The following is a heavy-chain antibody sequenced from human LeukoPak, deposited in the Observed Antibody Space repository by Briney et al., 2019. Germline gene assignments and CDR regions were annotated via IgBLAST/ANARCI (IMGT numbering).Heavy chain of an antibody. D-gene: IGHD6-19*01. CDR1: GFTFSAFA. Sequence: PGGSLRLCCAASGFTFSAFAINWVRQAPGKALEWVSAVSGSGTNSYYADSVKGRFTISRDNAKNTLYLQMNSLRAEDTAVYYCARPLGSGWFGPFDSWGQGTLVTVSS. CDR2: VSGSGTNS. J-gene: IGHJ4*02. V-gene: IGHV3-23*01. CDR3: ARPLGSGWFGPFDS.